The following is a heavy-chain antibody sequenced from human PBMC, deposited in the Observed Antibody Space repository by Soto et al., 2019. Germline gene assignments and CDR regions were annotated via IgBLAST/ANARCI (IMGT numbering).Heavy chain of an antibody. V-gene: IGHV1-18*04. CDR1: GYTFTSYG. CDR2: ISAYNGNT. J-gene: IGHJ6*02. Sequence: QVPLVQSGAEVKKPGASAKVSCKASGYTFTSYGITGFRQAPGQGVEWMGWISAYNGNTNYAQKLQCRVTMTKDISTSTANMELRSLRYVDTALYYCARDCLTNYYDSNARPFIYFYYYAMDGWGQETTVAVSS. D-gene: IGHD3-22*01. CDR3: ARDCLTNYYDSNARPFIYFYYYAMDG.